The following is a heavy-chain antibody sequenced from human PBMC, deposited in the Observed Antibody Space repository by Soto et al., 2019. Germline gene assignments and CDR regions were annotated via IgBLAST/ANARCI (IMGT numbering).Heavy chain of an antibody. CDR3: ARVTFTPNWFDS. CDR2: VYYRGSI. D-gene: IGHD3-3*02. CDR1: GDSISKPDYY. J-gene: IGHJ5*01. V-gene: IGHV4-30-4*01. Sequence: PWETLSLTCTVSGDSISKPDYYWSWIRQPPGKGLEWIGYVYYRGSIYYNPSFESRITISVDTSKNQFSLNLTSVTAADSAVYFCARVTFTPNWFDSWGQGILVTVSS.